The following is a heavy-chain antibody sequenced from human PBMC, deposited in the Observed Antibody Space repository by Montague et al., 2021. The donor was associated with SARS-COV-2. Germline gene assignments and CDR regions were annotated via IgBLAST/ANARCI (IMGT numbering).Heavy chain of an antibody. Sequence: SETLSLTCTVSGGPVSSGIHYWSWIRQAPEKGLEWIGYIYYAGSTNYNPSLQSRVTISIDKSKNQFSLRLSSVTAADTAIYYSARMGPSQYCPGGECCSWVRDWFDPWGQGTPVIVSS. V-gene: IGHV4-61*01. CDR2: IYYAGST. D-gene: IGHD2-8*02. CDR1: GGPVSSGIHY. CDR3: ARMGPSQYCPGGECCSWVRDWFDP. J-gene: IGHJ5*02.